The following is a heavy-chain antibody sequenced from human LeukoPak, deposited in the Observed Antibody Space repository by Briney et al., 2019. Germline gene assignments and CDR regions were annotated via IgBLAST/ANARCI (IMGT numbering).Heavy chain of an antibody. Sequence: GGSLRLSCSASGFTFSSYAMHWVRQAPGKGLEYVSAISSNGDSTYYADSVKGRFTISRDNSKNTLYLQMSNLRAEDTAVNYCVKGLRYYDSSDTFDYWGQGTLVTVSS. D-gene: IGHD3-22*01. J-gene: IGHJ4*02. CDR2: ISSNGDST. V-gene: IGHV3-64D*06. CDR1: GFTFSSYA. CDR3: VKGLRYYDSSDTFDY.